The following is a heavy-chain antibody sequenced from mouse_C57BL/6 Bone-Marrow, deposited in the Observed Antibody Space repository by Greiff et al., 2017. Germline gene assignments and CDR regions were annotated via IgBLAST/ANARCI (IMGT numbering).Heavy chain of an antibody. J-gene: IGHJ4*01. Sequence: EVKVVESGGGLVQPGGSLKLSCAASGFTFSDYYMYWVRQTPEKRLEWVAYISNGGGSTYYPDTVKGRFTISRDNAKNTLYLQMSRLKSEDTAMYYCASPLYYDYDVGYAMDYWGQGTSVTVSS. CDR2: ISNGGGST. CDR1: GFTFSDYY. D-gene: IGHD2-4*01. V-gene: IGHV5-12*01. CDR3: ASPLYYDYDVGYAMDY.